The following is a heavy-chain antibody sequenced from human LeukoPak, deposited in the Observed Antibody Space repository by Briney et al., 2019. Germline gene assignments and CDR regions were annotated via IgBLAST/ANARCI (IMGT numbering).Heavy chain of an antibody. V-gene: IGHV4-39*01. CDR2: INYSGST. Sequence: SETLSLTCTVSGGSISSTSYYWGWIRQPPGKGLEWIGTINYSGSTYYNPSLKSRVTISVDTSKNQISLELNSVTAADTAMYYCARHGDLLSPFQTWGQGTLVTVSS. CDR3: ARHGDLLSPFQT. D-gene: IGHD2-21*02. CDR1: GGSISSTSYY. J-gene: IGHJ5*02.